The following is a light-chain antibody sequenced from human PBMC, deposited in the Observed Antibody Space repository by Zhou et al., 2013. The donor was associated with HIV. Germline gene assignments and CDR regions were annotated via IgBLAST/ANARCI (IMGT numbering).Light chain of an antibody. Sequence: DIQMTQSPSTLSASEGDRVTITCRASESIRRWLAWYQQTPGKAPKLLIYQASTLQSGVPSRFRGSGSGTEFTLTISSLQPDDFATYYCQQYDTYPRTFGQGTKVE. CDR3: QQYDTYPRT. J-gene: IGKJ1*01. V-gene: IGKV1-5*03. CDR1: ESIRRW. CDR2: QAS.